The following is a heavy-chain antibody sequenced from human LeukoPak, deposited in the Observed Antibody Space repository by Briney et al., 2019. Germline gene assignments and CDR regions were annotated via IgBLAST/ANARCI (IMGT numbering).Heavy chain of an antibody. CDR3: AREDVLPYVFDI. Sequence: PGGSLRLSCAASGFTFSSYAMHWVRQAPGKGLEWVAVISYVGSNKYYADSVKGRFTISRDNSKNTLYLQMNSLRAEDTAVYYCAREDVLPYVFDIWGQGTMVTVSS. J-gene: IGHJ3*02. D-gene: IGHD3-10*01. CDR2: ISYVGSNK. CDR1: GFTFSSYA. V-gene: IGHV3-30-3*01.